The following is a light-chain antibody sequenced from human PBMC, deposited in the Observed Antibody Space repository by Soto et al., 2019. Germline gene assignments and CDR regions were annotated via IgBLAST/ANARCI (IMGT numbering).Light chain of an antibody. CDR3: MQSLQTPPWT. CDR1: QSLLQTNGYTY. CDR2: LTS. J-gene: IGKJ1*01. V-gene: IGKV2-28*01. Sequence: DIVMTQSTLSLPVTPGEPASISCRSSQSLLQTNGYTYLDWYLQKPGQSPQLLIYLTSIRASGVPDRFSGSGSGTEFTLKISKVEAEDVGVYYCMQSLQTPPWTFGPGTKVDIK.